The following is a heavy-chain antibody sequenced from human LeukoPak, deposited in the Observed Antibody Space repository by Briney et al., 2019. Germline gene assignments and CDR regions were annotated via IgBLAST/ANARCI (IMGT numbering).Heavy chain of an antibody. CDR1: GDSVSSNSAA. V-gene: IGHV6-1*01. CDR2: TYYRSKWYN. J-gene: IGHJ4*02. D-gene: IGHD4-17*01. Sequence: SRTLSLTCAISGDSVSSNSAAWNWIRQSPSRGLEWLGRTYYRSKWYNDYAVSVKSRITINPDTSKNQFSLQLNSVTPEDTAVYYCARGDTVTTGLRMNYWGQGTLVTVSS. CDR3: ARGDTVTTGLRMNY.